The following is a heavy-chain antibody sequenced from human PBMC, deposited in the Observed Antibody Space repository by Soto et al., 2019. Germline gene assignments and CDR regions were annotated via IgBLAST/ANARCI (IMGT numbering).Heavy chain of an antibody. J-gene: IGHJ6*02. CDR2: ISAYNGNT. CDR3: ARDNGFGESDV. CDR1: GYSFTSYG. Sequence: QVQLVQSGAEVKKPGASVKVSCKSSGYSFTSYGISWVRQAPGQGLEWMGWISAYNGNTNYAQKLQGRVTMTTDTSTSTAYIELRSLRSDETAVYYCARDNGFGESDVWGQGTTVTVSS. D-gene: IGHD3-10*01. V-gene: IGHV1-18*01.